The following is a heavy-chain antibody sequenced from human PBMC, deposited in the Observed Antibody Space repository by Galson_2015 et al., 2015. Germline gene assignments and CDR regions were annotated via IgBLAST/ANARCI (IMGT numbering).Heavy chain of an antibody. Sequence: SLRLFCAASGFTFSSYWMSWVRQAPGKGLEWVANIKQDGSEKYYVDSVKGRFTISRDNAKNSLYLQMNSPRAEDTAVYYCARVITMVRGVIITLPGYYGMDVWGQGTTVTVSS. CDR3: ARVITMVRGVIITLPGYYGMDV. CDR2: IKQDGSEK. V-gene: IGHV3-7*03. J-gene: IGHJ6*02. CDR1: GFTFSSYW. D-gene: IGHD3-10*01.